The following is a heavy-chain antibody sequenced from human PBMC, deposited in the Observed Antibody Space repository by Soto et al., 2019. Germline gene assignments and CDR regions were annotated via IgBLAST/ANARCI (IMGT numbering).Heavy chain of an antibody. D-gene: IGHD2-8*01. CDR3: ARLLTY. J-gene: IGHJ4*01. V-gene: IGHV4-39*01. CDR2: VDSTGST. Sequence: TVSGVSRATISFYWGWIRQPPEKGLQWVGSVDSTGSTYYNPSLKSRVTISVDTSKNQFFLKLTSVTAADAAVYYCARLLTYCGHGILVTVSS. CDR1: GVSRATISFY.